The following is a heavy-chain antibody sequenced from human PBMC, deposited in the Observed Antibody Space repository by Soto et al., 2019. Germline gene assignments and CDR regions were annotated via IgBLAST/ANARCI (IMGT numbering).Heavy chain of an antibody. V-gene: IGHV3-23*01. CDR2: TSDSGGST. D-gene: IGHD3-10*01. CDR3: AKEYVSGSYYTGY. Sequence: GGALRLSCGASGFTLRTYAMTRVRQAPGKGLEWVSTTSDSGGSTYYADSVKGRFTISRDNSKNMVYLQMNSLRAEDTAVYYCAKEYVSGSYYTGYWGQGNMVTVSS. J-gene: IGHJ4*02. CDR1: GFTLRTYA.